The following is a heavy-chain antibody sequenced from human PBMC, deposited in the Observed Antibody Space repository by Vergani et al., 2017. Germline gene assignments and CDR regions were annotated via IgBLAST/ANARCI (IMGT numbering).Heavy chain of an antibody. CDR1: GGSISSYY. V-gene: IGHV4-59*12. CDR3: ATGAGPFDI. J-gene: IGHJ4*02. D-gene: IGHD7-27*01. CDR2: IYYSGST. Sequence: QVQLQQWGAGLLKPSETLSLTCAVSGGSISSYYWSWIRQPPGKGLEWIGYIYYSGSTNYNPSLKSRVTISVDTSKNQFSLKLTSVTAADTAVYYCATGAGPFDIWGQGTLVTVSS.